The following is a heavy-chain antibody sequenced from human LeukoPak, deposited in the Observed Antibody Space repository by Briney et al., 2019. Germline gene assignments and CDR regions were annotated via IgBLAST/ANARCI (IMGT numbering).Heavy chain of an antibody. V-gene: IGHV4-59*01. CDR3: ARSYGDFDY. CDR1: GGSISSDY. CDR2: IYYSGST. Sequence: PSETLSLTCTVSGGSISSDYWSWIRQPPGKGLEWIGYIYYSGSTKYNPSLKSRVTISVDTSNNQFSLELTSVTTADTAVYYCARSYGDFDYWGQGTLVTVSS. D-gene: IGHD4-17*01. J-gene: IGHJ4*02.